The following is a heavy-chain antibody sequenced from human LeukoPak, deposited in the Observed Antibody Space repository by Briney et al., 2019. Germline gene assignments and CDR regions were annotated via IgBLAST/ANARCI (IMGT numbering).Heavy chain of an antibody. CDR2: INHSGST. J-gene: IGHJ4*02. D-gene: IGHD5-24*01. CDR3: ARGASRDGYNPFDY. Sequence: SETLSLTCAVYGGSFSGYYWSWIRQPPGKGLEWIGEINHSGSTNYNPSLKSRVTISVDTSKNQFSLKLSSVTAADTAVYYCARGASRDGYNPFDYWGQGTLVTVSS. V-gene: IGHV4-34*01. CDR1: GGSFSGYY.